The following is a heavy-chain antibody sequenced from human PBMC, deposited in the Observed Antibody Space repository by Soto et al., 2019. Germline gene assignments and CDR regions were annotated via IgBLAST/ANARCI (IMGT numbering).Heavy chain of an antibody. V-gene: IGHV4-31*03. J-gene: IGHJ4*02. D-gene: IGHD3-22*01. Sequence: SETLSLTCTVSGGSISSGGYYWSWIRQHPGKGLEWIGYIYYSGSTYYNPSLKSRVTISVDTSKNQFSLKLSSVTAADTAVYYCARDGFHDRSPHNLGFDYWGQGTLVTVSS. CDR2: IYYSGST. CDR1: GGSISSGGYY. CDR3: ARDGFHDRSPHNLGFDY.